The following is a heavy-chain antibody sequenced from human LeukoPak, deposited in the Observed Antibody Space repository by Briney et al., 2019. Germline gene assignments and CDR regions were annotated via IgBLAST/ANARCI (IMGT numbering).Heavy chain of an antibody. J-gene: IGHJ3*02. Sequence: SETLSLTCTVSGGSISSGSYYWSWIRQPAGKGLEWIGRIYTSGSTNYNPSLKSRVTISVDTSKNQFSLKLSSVTAADTAVYYCARHSSSWYRDAFDIWGQGTMVTVSS. CDR3: ARHSSSWYRDAFDI. V-gene: IGHV4-61*02. CDR1: GGSISSGSYY. D-gene: IGHD6-13*01. CDR2: IYTSGST.